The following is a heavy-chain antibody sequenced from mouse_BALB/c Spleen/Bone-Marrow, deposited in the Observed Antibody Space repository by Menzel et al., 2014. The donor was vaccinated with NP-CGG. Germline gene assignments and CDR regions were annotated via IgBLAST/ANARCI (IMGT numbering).Heavy chain of an antibody. D-gene: IGHD1-1*01. CDR2: ISSGGGST. J-gene: IGHJ2*01. CDR3: AREVLRDYFDY. Sequence: DVKLVESGGGLVKPGGSLKLSCAASGFAFSSYGMSWVRQTPEKRLEWVAYISSGGGSTYYPDTVKGRFTISRDNAKNTLYLQMSSLKSEDTAMYYCAREVLRDYFDYWGQGTTLTVSS. V-gene: IGHV5-12-1*01. CDR1: GFAFSSYG.